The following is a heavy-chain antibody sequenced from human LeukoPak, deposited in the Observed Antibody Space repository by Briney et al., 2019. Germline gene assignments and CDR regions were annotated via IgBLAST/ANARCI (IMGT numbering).Heavy chain of an antibody. V-gene: IGHV1-8*01. J-gene: IGHJ5*02. Sequence: ASVKVSCKASGYTFTSYDINWVRQATGQGLEWMGWMNPNSGNTGYAQKFQGRVTTTRNTSISTAYMELSSLRSEDAAVYYCARALPYGTENWFDPWGQGTLVTVSS. CDR3: ARALPYGTENWFDP. D-gene: IGHD4-17*01. CDR2: MNPNSGNT. CDR1: GYTFTSYD.